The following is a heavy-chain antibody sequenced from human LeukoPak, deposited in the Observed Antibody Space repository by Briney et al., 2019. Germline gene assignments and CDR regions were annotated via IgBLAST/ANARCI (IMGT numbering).Heavy chain of an antibody. CDR3: AARPGEVAVPYDY. CDR2: ISRGGDVT. CDR1: VFTFSTYA. V-gene: IGHV3-23*01. Sequence: PGGSLRLSCAASVFTFSTYAMTWVRQAPGKGLEWVSLISRGGDVTYYADSVKGRFTISRDSSKNTLYLQMHSLRAEDTAVYYCAARPGEVAVPYDYWGQGTLVTVSS. J-gene: IGHJ4*02. D-gene: IGHD2-15*01.